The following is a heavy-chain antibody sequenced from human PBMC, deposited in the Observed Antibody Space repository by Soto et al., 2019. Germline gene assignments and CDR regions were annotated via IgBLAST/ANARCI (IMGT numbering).Heavy chain of an antibody. D-gene: IGHD6-25*01. CDR2: IIPILGIA. CDR3: ARDGTHSSGLYGMDV. V-gene: IGHV1-69*04. J-gene: IGHJ6*02. CDR1: GGTFSSYT. Sequence: SVKVSCKASGGTFSSYTISWVRQAPGQGLEWMGRIIPILGIANYAQKFQGRVTITADKSTSTAYMELSSLRSEDTAVYYCARDGTHSSGLYGMDVWGQGTTVTVSS.